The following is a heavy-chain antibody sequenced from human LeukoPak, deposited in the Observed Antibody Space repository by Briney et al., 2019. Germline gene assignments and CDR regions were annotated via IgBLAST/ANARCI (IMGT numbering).Heavy chain of an antibody. V-gene: IGHV3-73*01. CDR2: IRSKANSYAT. Sequence: GGSLRLSCAASGFTFSGSAMHWVRQASGKGLEWVGRIRSKANSYATAYAASVKGRFTISRDDSKNTAYLQMNSLKTDDTAVYYCARALGEQWLDDFDYWGQGTLVTVSS. J-gene: IGHJ4*02. CDR1: GFTFSGSA. CDR3: ARALGEQWLDDFDY. D-gene: IGHD6-19*01.